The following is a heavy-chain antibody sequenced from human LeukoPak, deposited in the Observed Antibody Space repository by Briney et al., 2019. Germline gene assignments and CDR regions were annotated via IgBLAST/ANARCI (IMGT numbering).Heavy chain of an antibody. Sequence: PGGSLRLSCAASGFTFSSYAMSWVRQAPGKGLEWVSAISGSGGSTYYADSVKGRFTTSRDNSKNTLYLQMNSLRAEDTAVYYCAKDGDLGYYDHQYYFDYWGQGTLVTVSS. CDR3: AKDGDLGYYDHQYYFDY. J-gene: IGHJ4*02. CDR1: GFTFSSYA. V-gene: IGHV3-23*01. CDR2: ISGSGGST. D-gene: IGHD3-22*01.